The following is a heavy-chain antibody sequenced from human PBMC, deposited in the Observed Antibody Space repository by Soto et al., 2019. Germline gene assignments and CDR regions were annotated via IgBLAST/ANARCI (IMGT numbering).Heavy chain of an antibody. Sequence: SETLSLTCTVSGGSISSSSYYWGWIRQPPGKGLEWIGSIYYSGSTYYNPSLKSRVTISVDTSKNQFSLKLSSVTAADTAVYYCATHEPTTGYAFDIWGQGTMVTVSS. CDR2: IYYSGST. CDR1: GGSISSSSYY. CDR3: ATHEPTTGYAFDI. D-gene: IGHD1-1*01. J-gene: IGHJ3*02. V-gene: IGHV4-39*01.